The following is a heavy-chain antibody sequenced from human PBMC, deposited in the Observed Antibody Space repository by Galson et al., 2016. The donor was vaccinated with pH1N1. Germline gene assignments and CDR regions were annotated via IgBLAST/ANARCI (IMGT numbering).Heavy chain of an antibody. CDR3: ARNWWGIDY. V-gene: IGHV3-74*01. Sequence: SLRLSCAASGFPFSDYWMHWVRQAPGKGLVWVARIDNYGRGTSHADSVRGRFAISRDNAENMLYLQMNSLRTDDTAVYYCARNWWGIDYWGQGALVTVSS. J-gene: IGHJ4*02. CDR1: GFPFSDYW. D-gene: IGHD2-15*01. CDR2: IDNYGRGT.